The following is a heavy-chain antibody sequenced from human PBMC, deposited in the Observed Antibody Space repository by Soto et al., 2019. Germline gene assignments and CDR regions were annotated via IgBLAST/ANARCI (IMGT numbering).Heavy chain of an antibody. J-gene: IGHJ5*02. CDR1: GGSTSSGNW. CDR2: IYHSGST. V-gene: IGHV4-4*02. CDR3: ARQWELLRDWFDP. D-gene: IGHD1-26*01. Sequence: SETLSLTCAVSGGSTSSGNWWSWVRQPPGKGLEWIGEIYHSGSTNYNPSLKSRVTISVDKSKNQFSLKLSSVTAADTAVYYCARQWELLRDWFDPWGQGTLVTVSS.